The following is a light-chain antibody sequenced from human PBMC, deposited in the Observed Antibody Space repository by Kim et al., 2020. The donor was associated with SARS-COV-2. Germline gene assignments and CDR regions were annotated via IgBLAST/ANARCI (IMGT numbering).Light chain of an antibody. CDR2: GVS. J-gene: IGLJ2*01. Sequence: GQSVTISCTGTSSDVGGYNYVSWYQQHPGKAPTLMIYGVSKRPSGVPDRFSGAKSGNTASLTVSGLQAEDEADYYCSSYAGSNNLVFGGGTQLTVL. CDR1: SSDVGGYNY. CDR3: SSYAGSNNLV. V-gene: IGLV2-8*01.